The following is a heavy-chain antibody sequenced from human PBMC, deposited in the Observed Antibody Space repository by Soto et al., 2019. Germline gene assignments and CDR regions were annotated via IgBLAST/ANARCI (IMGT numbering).Heavy chain of an antibody. CDR3: ARGTYGDYDF. V-gene: IGHV3-23*01. D-gene: IGHD4-17*01. J-gene: IGHJ4*02. CDR1: GFTFSTYA. CDR2: LSAGGTSA. Sequence: PGWSLRLSCAAPGFTFSTYAMSWVRQAPGKGLEWVSALSAGGTSAYYTVSVEGRFTISRDNSKNILYLQMNSLKADDTAVYYCARGTYGDYDFWGQGTLVTVSS.